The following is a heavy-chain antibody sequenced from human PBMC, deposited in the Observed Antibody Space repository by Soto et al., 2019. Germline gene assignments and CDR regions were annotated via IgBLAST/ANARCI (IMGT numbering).Heavy chain of an antibody. CDR3: ARAGSYCSGGSCSFAY. J-gene: IGHJ4*02. D-gene: IGHD2-15*01. V-gene: IGHV1-2*02. CDR1: GYTFSGHF. CDR2: INPNTGNT. Sequence: QVQLVQSGADLKKPGASVKVSCKTSGYTFSGHFLQWVRQAPGAGPEWMGWINPNTGNTKYGQKVEGRVTMTRAMSSSTAYMELTRLTVDDTAVYFCARAGSYCSGGSCSFAYWGQGSLVTVSS.